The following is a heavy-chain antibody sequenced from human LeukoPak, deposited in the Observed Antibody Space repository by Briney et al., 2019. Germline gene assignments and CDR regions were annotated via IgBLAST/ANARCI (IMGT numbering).Heavy chain of an antibody. Sequence: GGSLRLSCAASGFTFSNYNMNWVRQAPGKGLEWVSYISGSSTTIYYADSVKGRFTISRDNSKNTLYLQMNSLRAEDTAVYYCATSIAAAAAGYYYYYYMDVWGKGTTVTISS. CDR3: ATSIAAAAAGYYYYYYMDV. V-gene: IGHV3-48*01. CDR2: ISGSSTTI. J-gene: IGHJ6*03. CDR1: GFTFSNYN. D-gene: IGHD6-13*01.